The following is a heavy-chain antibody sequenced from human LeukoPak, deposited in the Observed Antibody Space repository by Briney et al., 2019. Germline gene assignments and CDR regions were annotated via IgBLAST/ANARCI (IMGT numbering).Heavy chain of an antibody. D-gene: IGHD3-22*01. Sequence: PSETLSLTCTVSGYSISSGYYWGWIRQPPGKGLEWIGSIYYSGSTYYNPSLKSRVTISVDTYKNQFSLKLSSVTAADTAVYYCARESWAVVVLVPGAFDIWGQGTMVTVSS. J-gene: IGHJ3*02. V-gene: IGHV4-38-2*02. CDR2: IYYSGST. CDR1: GYSISSGYY. CDR3: ARESWAVVVLVPGAFDI.